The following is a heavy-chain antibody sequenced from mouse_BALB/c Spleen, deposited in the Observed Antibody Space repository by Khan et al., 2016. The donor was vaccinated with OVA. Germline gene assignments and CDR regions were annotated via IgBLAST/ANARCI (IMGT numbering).Heavy chain of an antibody. Sequence: QVQLKESGPGLVAPSQTLSITCTVSGFSLTSYGVHWVRQPPGKGLEWLGVIWAGGSTNHNSALMSSLSISKDNSKRQVFLKMNSLQTDDTAMYYCARAFYYGAWFAYWGQGTLVTVSA. CDR1: GFSLTSYG. CDR3: ARAFYYGAWFAY. J-gene: IGHJ3*01. D-gene: IGHD1-1*01. V-gene: IGHV2-9*02. CDR2: IWAGGST.